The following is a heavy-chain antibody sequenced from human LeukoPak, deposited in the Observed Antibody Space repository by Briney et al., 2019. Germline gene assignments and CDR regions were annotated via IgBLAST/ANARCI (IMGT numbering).Heavy chain of an antibody. J-gene: IGHJ6*03. CDR1: GGSISSYY. CDR2: IYYSGST. V-gene: IGHV4-59*01. D-gene: IGHD1-26*01. Sequence: PSEXLSLTCTVSGGSISSYYWSWLRQPSGKGLEWIGYIYYSGSTNYNPSLNTRVPISVDTSKHQFSLNLSSVTAADTAVYYCARESWERIGNYYYYYYMDVWGKGTTVTVSS. CDR3: ARESWERIGNYYYYYYMDV.